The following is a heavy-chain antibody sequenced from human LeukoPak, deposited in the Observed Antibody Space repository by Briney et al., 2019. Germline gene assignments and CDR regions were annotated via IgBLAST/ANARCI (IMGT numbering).Heavy chain of an antibody. CDR3: ARRSGSYDY. V-gene: IGHV3-33*08. Sequence: GRSLRLSCAASGFTFSNYAMHWVRQAPSKGLEWVAVIWYGGNNQYYTDSVKGRFTISRDNSKNTLYLQMNSLKTEDTAVYYCARRSGSYDYWGQGTLVIVSS. CDR1: GFTFSNYA. D-gene: IGHD1-26*01. CDR2: IWYGGNNQ. J-gene: IGHJ4*02.